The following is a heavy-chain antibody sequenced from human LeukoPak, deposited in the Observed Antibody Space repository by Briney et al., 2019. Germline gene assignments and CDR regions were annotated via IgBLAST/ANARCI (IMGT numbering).Heavy chain of an antibody. CDR3: ARGRGYYDSPDFDY. V-gene: IGHV4-34*01. Sequence: SETLSLTCAVYGGSFRGYYWSWIRQPPGKGLEWIGEINHSGSTNYNPSLKSRVTISVDTSKNQFSLKLSSVTAADTAVYYCARGRGYYDSPDFDYWGQGTLVTVSS. D-gene: IGHD3-22*01. CDR2: INHSGST. CDR1: GGSFRGYY. J-gene: IGHJ4*02.